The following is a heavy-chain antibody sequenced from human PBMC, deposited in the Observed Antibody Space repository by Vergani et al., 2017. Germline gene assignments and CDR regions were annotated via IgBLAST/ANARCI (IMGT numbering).Heavy chain of an antibody. CDR2: IKQDGSEK. CDR1: GFTFSSYW. Sequence: EVQLVESGGGLVQPGGSLRLSCAASGFTFSSYWMGWVRQAPGKGLEWVANIKQDGSEKYYVDSVKGRFTISRDNAKNSLYLQMSSLRAEDTAVYYCADLYDGSQTYWGQGTLVTVSS. J-gene: IGHJ4*02. CDR3: ADLYDGSQTY. V-gene: IGHV3-7*01. D-gene: IGHD2-2*02.